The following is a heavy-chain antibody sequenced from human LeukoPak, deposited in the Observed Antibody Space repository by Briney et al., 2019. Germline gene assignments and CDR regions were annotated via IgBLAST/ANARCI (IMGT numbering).Heavy chain of an antibody. CDR2: IYCSGST. D-gene: IGHD4-11*01. Sequence: SETLSLPSLVLVGSITSSGTSWAGFGKPQGRGLEWIGSIYCSGSTYYNPSLKSRVTISVDTSKNQFSLKLSSVTAADTAVYYCARRADRLPFDYWGQGTLVTVSS. CDR3: ARRADRLPFDY. CDR1: VGSITSSGTS. V-gene: IGHV4-39*01. J-gene: IGHJ4*02.